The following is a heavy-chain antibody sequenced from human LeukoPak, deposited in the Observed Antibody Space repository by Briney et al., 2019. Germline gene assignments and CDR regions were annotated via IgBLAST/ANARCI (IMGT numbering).Heavy chain of an antibody. D-gene: IGHD5-12*01. CDR1: AGSISSSSYY. V-gene: IGHV4-39*01. CDR2: IYYNGST. Sequence: PSETLSLTCTVSAGSISSSSYYWGWIRQPPGKGLEWIGSIYYNGSTYYNPSLKSRVTISVDTSKNQFSLKLSSVTAADTAVYYCARHDIYSGYGGDYWGQGTLVTVSS. J-gene: IGHJ4*02. CDR3: ARHDIYSGYGGDY.